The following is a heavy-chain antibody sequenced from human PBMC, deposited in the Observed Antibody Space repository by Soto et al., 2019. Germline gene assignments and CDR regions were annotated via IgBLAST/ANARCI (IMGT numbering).Heavy chain of an antibody. V-gene: IGHV4-31*03. CDR1: GGSISSGGYY. D-gene: IGHD2-15*01. J-gene: IGHJ6*02. CDR3: ARDRLRSAYYYYGMDV. CDR2: IYYSGST. Sequence: ASETLSLTCTVSGGSISSGGYYWSWIRQHPGKGLEWIGYIYYSGSTYYNPSLKSRVTISVDTSKNQFSLKLSSVTAADTAVYYCARDRLRSAYYYYGMDVWGQGTTVTVS.